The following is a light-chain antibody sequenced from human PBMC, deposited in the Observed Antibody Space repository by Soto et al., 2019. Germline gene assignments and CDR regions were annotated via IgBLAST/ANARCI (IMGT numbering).Light chain of an antibody. J-gene: IGKJ2*01. CDR1: QSINSAY. CDR2: GAS. V-gene: IGKV3-20*01. CDR3: QQFGGSVYI. Sequence: EIVLTQSPSTLSLSPGERATLSCRTSQSINSAYLAWYQQKPGQAPRLLLYGASTRATGIPDRFSGSGSGTDFTLTISRLEPEDFAVYYCQQFGGSVYIFGQGTKVEIK.